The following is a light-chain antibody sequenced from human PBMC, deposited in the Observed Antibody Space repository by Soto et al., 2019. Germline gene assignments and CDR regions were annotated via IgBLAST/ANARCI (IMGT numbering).Light chain of an antibody. V-gene: IGKV1-27*01. Sequence: DIQMTQSPSSLSASVGDRVTITCRANQGISNYLAWYQQKPGKVPKLLIYEASTLDSGVPSRFSGSGSGTDFTLTISSLQPEDVATYYCQKYNSAPQTFGQGTKVDIK. CDR3: QKYNSAPQT. CDR2: EAS. J-gene: IGKJ1*01. CDR1: QGISNY.